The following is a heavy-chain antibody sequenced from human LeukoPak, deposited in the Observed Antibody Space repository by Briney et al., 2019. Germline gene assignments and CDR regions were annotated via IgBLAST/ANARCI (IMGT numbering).Heavy chain of an antibody. CDR2: IYTSGST. CDR1: GGSISSYY. CDR3: ARSRYSSSWLTTRYYYYGMDV. Sequence: SENLSLTCTVSGGSISSYYWSWIRQPAGKGLEWIGRIYTSGSTNYNPSLKSRVTMSVNTSKNQFSLKLSSVTAADTAVYYCARSRYSSSWLTTRYYYYGMDVWGQGTTVTVSS. J-gene: IGHJ6*02. V-gene: IGHV4-4*07. D-gene: IGHD6-13*01.